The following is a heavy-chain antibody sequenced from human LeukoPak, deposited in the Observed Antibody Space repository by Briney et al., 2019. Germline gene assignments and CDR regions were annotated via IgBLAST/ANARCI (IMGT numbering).Heavy chain of an antibody. Sequence: GGSLRLSWAASGFTFSNYYMSWIRQAPGKGLEWVSYISSSGSTIYYADSVKGRFTISRDNSKNTLYLQMNSLRAEDTAVYYCATIGTMLTGYSISWGQGTLVIVSS. V-gene: IGHV3-11*01. CDR3: ATIGTMLTGYSIS. D-gene: IGHD3-9*01. J-gene: IGHJ5*02. CDR2: ISSSGSTI. CDR1: GFTFSNYY.